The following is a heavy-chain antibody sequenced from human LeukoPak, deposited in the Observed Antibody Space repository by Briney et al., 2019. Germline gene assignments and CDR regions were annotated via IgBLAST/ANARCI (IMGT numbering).Heavy chain of an antibody. D-gene: IGHD1-26*01. J-gene: IGHJ3*02. Sequence: PGGSLRLSCAASGFIFSTYNMNWVRQAPGKGLEWVSSISSSSNYIHYADSMKGRFTISRDNAKNSLYLQMNSLRAEDTDVYYCTRDVGASAPDAFDIWGQGTMVTVSS. V-gene: IGHV3-21*01. CDR1: GFIFSTYN. CDR2: ISSSSNYI. CDR3: TRDVGASAPDAFDI.